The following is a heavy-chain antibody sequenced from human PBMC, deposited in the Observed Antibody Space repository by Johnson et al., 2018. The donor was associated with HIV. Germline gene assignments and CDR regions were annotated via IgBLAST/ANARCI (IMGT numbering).Heavy chain of an antibody. D-gene: IGHD6-6*01. CDR2: IRYDGNNK. V-gene: IGHV3-30*02. CDR3: AKPLQLEEGAFDI. Sequence: QVQLVESGGGVVRPGESLRLYCAASGFTFDDYGMSWVRQAPGKGLEWVAFIRYDGNNKYYADSVKGRFTISRDNSKNTLYLQMNSLRAEDTAVYYCAKPLQLEEGAFDIWGQGTMVTVSS. CDR1: GFTFDDYG. J-gene: IGHJ3*02.